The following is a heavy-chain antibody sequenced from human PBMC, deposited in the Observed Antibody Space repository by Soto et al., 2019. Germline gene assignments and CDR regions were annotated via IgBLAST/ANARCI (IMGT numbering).Heavy chain of an antibody. J-gene: IGHJ3*02. V-gene: IGHV3-30*18. CDR3: AKDLGDGGRGAFDI. CDR2: ISYDGSNK. CDR1: GFTFSSYG. Sequence: QVQLVESGGGVVQPGRSLRLSCAASGFTFSSYGMHWVRQAPGKGLEWVALISYDGSNKYYADSVKGRFTISRDNCKHTLYLQMNRLRTEDTAVYYCAKDLGDGGRGAFDIWGQGTMVTVSS. D-gene: IGHD3-16*01.